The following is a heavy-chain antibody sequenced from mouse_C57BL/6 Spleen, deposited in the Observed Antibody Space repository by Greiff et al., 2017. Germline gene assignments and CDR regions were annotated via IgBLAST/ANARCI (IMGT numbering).Heavy chain of an antibody. CDR2: INPNNGGT. D-gene: IGHD4-1*02. V-gene: IGHV1-26*01. Sequence: EVQLQQSGPELVKPGASVKISCKASGYTFTDYYMNWVKQSHGKSLEWIGDINPNNGGTSYNQKFKGKATLTVDKSSSTAYMELRSLTSEDSAVYYCARGQLRDAMDYWGQGTSVTVSS. CDR3: ARGQLRDAMDY. CDR1: GYTFTDYY. J-gene: IGHJ4*01.